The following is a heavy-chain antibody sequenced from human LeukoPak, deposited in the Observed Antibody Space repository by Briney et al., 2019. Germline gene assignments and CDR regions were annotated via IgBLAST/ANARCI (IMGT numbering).Heavy chain of an antibody. V-gene: IGHV1-2*02. CDR1: GYTFTGYY. D-gene: IGHD6-13*01. J-gene: IGHJ5*02. CDR3: ARWSSSRTGRTNWFDA. Sequence: ASVKVSCKASGYTFTGYYMHWVRQAPGQGLEWMGWINPNSGGTNYAQKFQGRVTMTRDTSISTAYMELSRLRSDDTAVYYCARWSSSRTGRTNWFDAWGQGTLVTVSS. CDR2: INPNSGGT.